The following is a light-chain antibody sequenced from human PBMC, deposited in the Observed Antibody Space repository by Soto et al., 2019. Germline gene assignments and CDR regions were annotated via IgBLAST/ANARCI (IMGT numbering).Light chain of an antibody. CDR3: QQRSKMPLT. CDR2: DAS. Sequence: ENVLTQSPDTLSLSPGERATPSCRASQSVSSYLAWYQQKPGQAPRLLIYDASNRATGIPARFSGTGSETDFTLTISSLEPEDFAIYYCQQRSKMPLTFGHGTKVDIK. J-gene: IGKJ1*01. V-gene: IGKV3-11*01. CDR1: QSVSSY.